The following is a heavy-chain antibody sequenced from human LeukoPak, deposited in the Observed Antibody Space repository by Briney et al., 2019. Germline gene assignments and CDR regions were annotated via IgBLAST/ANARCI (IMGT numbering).Heavy chain of an antibody. D-gene: IGHD6-13*01. Sequence: SETLSLTCTVSGGSLSSYYWSWIRQPPGQGLEWIGYIYYSGSTNYNPSLKSRVTISVDTSKNQFSLKLSSVTAADTAVYYCARALAYYYMDVWGKGTTVTVSS. J-gene: IGHJ6*03. CDR2: IYYSGST. CDR1: GGSLSSYY. CDR3: ARALAYYYMDV. V-gene: IGHV4-59*01.